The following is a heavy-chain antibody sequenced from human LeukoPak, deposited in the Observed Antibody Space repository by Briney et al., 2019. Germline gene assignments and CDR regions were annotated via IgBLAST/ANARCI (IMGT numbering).Heavy chain of an antibody. CDR3: ARDLSTVVRLDY. CDR2: INPSGGST. Sequence: ASVKVSCKASGYTFTSYYMHWVRQAPGQGLDWMGIINPSGGSTSYAQKFQGRVTMTRDMSTSTVYMELSSLRSEDTAVYYCARDLSTVVRLDYWGQGTLVTVSS. CDR1: GYTFTSYY. D-gene: IGHD4-23*01. J-gene: IGHJ4*02. V-gene: IGHV1-46*01.